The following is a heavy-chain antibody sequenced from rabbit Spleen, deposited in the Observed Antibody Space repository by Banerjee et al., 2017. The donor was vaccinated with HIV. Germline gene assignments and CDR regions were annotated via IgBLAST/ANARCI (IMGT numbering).Heavy chain of an antibody. Sequence: QSLEESGGDLVKPGASLTLTCTASGIDFSSYYYMCWVRQAPGKGLEWIACIYAGSGSTWYASWAKGRFTISKTSSTTVTLQMTSLTAADTATYFCARGYDTNGYDLWGPGTLVTVS. V-gene: IGHV1S40*01. D-gene: IGHD6-1*01. CDR3: ARGYDTNGYDL. J-gene: IGHJ4*01. CDR1: GIDFSSYYY. CDR2: IYAGSGST.